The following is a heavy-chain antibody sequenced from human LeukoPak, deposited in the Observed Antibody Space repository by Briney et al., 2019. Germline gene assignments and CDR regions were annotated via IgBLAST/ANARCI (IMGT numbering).Heavy chain of an antibody. J-gene: IGHJ4*02. CDR3: ARDYYDSSGYSSYFGY. Sequence: ASVKVSCKASGYTFTDYYMHWVRQAPGQGLEWMGWINPNSGGTNYAQKFQGRVTMTRDTSISTAYMELSRLRSDDTAVFYCARDYYDSSGYSSYFGYWGQGTLVTVSS. CDR1: GYTFTDYY. D-gene: IGHD3-22*01. CDR2: INPNSGGT. V-gene: IGHV1-2*02.